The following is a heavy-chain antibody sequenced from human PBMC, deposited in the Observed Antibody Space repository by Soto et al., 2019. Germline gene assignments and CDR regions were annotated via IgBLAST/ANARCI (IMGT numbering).Heavy chain of an antibody. CDR1: ADSFSHYY. CDR3: VGGRGRLMVFDY. D-gene: IGHD2-8*01. CDR2: IDHSGNT. V-gene: IGHV4-34*01. Sequence: QVQLQQWGAGLLKPSETLSLTCAVTADSFSHYYWSWLRQPPGKGLEWIGEIDHSGNTNYSPSLKIRVTISLDTSKNQFSLKLNSVTAADTGVYYCVGGRGRLMVFDYWGQGTLVTVSS. J-gene: IGHJ4*02.